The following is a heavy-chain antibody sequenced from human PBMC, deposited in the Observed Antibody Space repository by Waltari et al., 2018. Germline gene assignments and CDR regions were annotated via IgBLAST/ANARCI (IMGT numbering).Heavy chain of an antibody. CDR2: ISAYNGNT. CDR3: ARRPLAVDDY. V-gene: IGHV1-18*04. CDR1: GYSFTSYW. Sequence: VQLVQSGAEVKKPGESLKISCKGSGYSFTSYWIGWVRQMPGKGLEWMGWISAYNGNTNYAQKLQGRVTMTTDTSTSTAYMELRSLRSDDTAVYYCARRPLAVDDYWGQGTLVTVSS. J-gene: IGHJ4*02. D-gene: IGHD6-19*01.